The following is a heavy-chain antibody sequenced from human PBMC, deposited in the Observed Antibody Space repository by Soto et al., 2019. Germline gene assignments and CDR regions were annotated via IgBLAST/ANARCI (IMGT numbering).Heavy chain of an antibody. D-gene: IGHD2-2*01. V-gene: IGHV1-8*01. CDR2: MNFNSGNT. Sequence: QVQLVQSGAEVRKPGASVRVSCKASGYTFSTHDINWVRQAPGQGLEWMGWMNFNSGNTGYAQKYQGRVTLTRDTSISTAYMELSSLSSEDTAVYYCAVAVLPTSIHYYYYMDVWGKGATVTVSS. CDR3: AVAVLPTSIHYYYYMDV. J-gene: IGHJ6*03. CDR1: GYTFSTHD.